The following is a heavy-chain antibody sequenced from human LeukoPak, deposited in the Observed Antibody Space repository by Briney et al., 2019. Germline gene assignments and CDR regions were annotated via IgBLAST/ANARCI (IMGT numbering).Heavy chain of an antibody. Sequence: PSETLSLTCTVYGGSFSGYYWSWIRQPPGKGLEWIGEINHSGSTNYNPSLKSRVTISVDTSKNQFSLKLRSVTAADTAVYYCARPSGDILTCYYGLWGQGTLVTVSS. V-gene: IGHV4-34*01. CDR1: GGSFSGYY. D-gene: IGHD3-9*01. J-gene: IGHJ4*02. CDR3: ARPSGDILTCYYGL. CDR2: INHSGST.